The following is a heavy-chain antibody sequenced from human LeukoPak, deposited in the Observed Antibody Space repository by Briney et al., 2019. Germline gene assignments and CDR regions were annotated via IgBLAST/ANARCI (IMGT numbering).Heavy chain of an antibody. CDR2: IYPGDSDT. CDR3: ARAYYCGGGSCKLEY. J-gene: IGHJ4*02. V-gene: IGHV5-51*01. CDR1: GYSFNSYC. D-gene: IGHD2-15*01. Sequence: GESLKISCQGSGYSFNSYCIAWVRLMPGKGLEWMGIIYPGDSDTRYSPSFRGQITISADKSINTAYLRWSSLKASDTAMYYCARAYYCGGGSCKLEYWGQGTLVTVSS.